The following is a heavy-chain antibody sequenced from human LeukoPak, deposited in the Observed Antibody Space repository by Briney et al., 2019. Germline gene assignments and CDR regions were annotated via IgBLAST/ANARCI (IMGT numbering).Heavy chain of an antibody. Sequence: ASVKVSCKASGYTFTSYYMHWVRQAPGQGLEWMGWISAYNGNTNYAQKLQGRVTMTTDTSTSTAYMELRSLRSDDTAVYYCARVPNYYDSSGYSYYFDYWGQGTLVTVSS. CDR1: GYTFTSYY. CDR2: ISAYNGNT. CDR3: ARVPNYYDSSGYSYYFDY. J-gene: IGHJ4*02. V-gene: IGHV1-18*04. D-gene: IGHD3-22*01.